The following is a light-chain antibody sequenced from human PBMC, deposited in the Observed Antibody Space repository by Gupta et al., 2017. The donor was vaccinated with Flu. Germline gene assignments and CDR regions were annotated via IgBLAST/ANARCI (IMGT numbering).Light chain of an antibody. V-gene: IGKV3-15*01. CDR2: GAS. CDR1: LFLYGR. Sequence: GERATLSCRASLFLYGRLAWYQQKPGQAPRLLMSGASTRASDVPARFSGSGSATEFTLTIDSLQSEDSGVYYCQQYDTWPYSFGQGMKVEIK. J-gene: IGKJ2*03. CDR3: QQYDTWPYS.